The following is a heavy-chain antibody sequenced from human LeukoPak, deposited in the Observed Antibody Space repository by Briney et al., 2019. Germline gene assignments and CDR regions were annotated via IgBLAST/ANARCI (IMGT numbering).Heavy chain of an antibody. V-gene: IGHV1-46*01. CDR1: GYTFTDYY. CDR3: ARVSEGGGSSNAFDY. D-gene: IGHD2-15*01. J-gene: IGHJ4*02. CDR2: INPSGETT. Sequence: ASVKVSCKASGYTFTDYYIHWVRQATGQGLEWMGIINPSGETTSYAQKFQGRVTMTRDMSTSTVYLELSSLRSEDTAVYYCARVSEGGGSSNAFDYWGQGTLVTVSS.